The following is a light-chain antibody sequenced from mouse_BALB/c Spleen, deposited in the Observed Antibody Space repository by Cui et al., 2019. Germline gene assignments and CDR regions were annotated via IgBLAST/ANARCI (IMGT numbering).Light chain of an antibody. Sequence: NIVLTQSPASLAVSLAQRATTSFRASESVDSYGNSFMHWYQQKPRQPPKLLIYLASNLESVVPARFSGSGSRTDFTLTINPVEADDAATYYCQQNNEDLTFGSGTKLEIK. V-gene: IGKV3-10*01. J-gene: IGKJ4*01. CDR2: LAS. CDR1: ESVDSYGNSF. CDR3: QQNNEDLT.